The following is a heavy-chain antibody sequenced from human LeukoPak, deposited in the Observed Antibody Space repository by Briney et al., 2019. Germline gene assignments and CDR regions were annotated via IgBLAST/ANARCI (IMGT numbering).Heavy chain of an antibody. CDR1: GSSIGTYS. CDR2: IYSTGST. V-gene: IGHV4-4*09. J-gene: IGHJ3*02. CDR3: ARHRAEMATITDDAFDM. Sequence: SETLSLTCTVSGSSIGTYSWSWIRQPPGKGLELIGYIYSTGSTHYNPSLKSRATMSLDTSKNQFSLRLSPVTAADTAVFYCARHRAEMATITDDAFDMWGQGTMVTVSS. D-gene: IGHD5-24*01.